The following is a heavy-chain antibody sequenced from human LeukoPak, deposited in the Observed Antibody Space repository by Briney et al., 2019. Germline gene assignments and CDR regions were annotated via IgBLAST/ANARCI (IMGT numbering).Heavy chain of an antibody. Sequence: GGSLRLSCAASGFTFSSYGMHWVRQAPGKGLEWVAVISYDGSNKYYADSVKGRFTISRDNSKNTLYLQMNSLRAEDTAVYYCAKDQSVVVVAATGFDCWGQGTMVTVSS. CDR1: GFTFSSYG. V-gene: IGHV3-30*18. CDR3: AKDQSVVVVAATGFDC. D-gene: IGHD2-15*01. CDR2: ISYDGSNK. J-gene: IGHJ4*02.